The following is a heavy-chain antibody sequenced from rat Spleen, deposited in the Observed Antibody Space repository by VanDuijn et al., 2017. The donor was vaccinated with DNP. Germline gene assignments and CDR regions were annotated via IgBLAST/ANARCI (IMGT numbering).Heavy chain of an antibody. D-gene: IGHD1-11*01. CDR2: ISTGGGTL. J-gene: IGHJ2*01. CDR1: GFIFNDYG. CDR3: VRWDYGMYGFDY. V-gene: IGHV5-25*01. Sequence: EVQLVESGGGLVQPGRSMNLSCATSGFIFNDYGMAWVRQTPKKGLEWVATISTGGGTLYYRDSVKGRFTISRDDAKSTLYLQMNSLRSEDMATYYCVRWDYGMYGFDYWGQGVMVTVSS.